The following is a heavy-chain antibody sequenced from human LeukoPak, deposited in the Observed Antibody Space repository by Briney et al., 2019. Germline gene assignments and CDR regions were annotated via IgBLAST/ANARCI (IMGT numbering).Heavy chain of an antibody. CDR1: GFTFTSSA. Sequence: SVKVSCKASGFTFTSSAMQWVRQARGQRLEWIGWIVAGSGNTNYAQKFQERVTITRDMSTSTAYMELSSLRSEDTAVYYCAAVRYCSGGSCYGVPRPFDYWGQGTLVTVSS. D-gene: IGHD2-15*01. V-gene: IGHV1-58*02. J-gene: IGHJ4*02. CDR3: AAVRYCSGGSCYGVPRPFDY. CDR2: IVAGSGNT.